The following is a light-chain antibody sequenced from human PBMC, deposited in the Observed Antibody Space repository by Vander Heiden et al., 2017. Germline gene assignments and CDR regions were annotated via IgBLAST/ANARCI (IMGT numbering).Light chain of an antibody. J-gene: IGLJ1*01. CDR1: SSDIGGYNY. Sequence: QSALTQPASVSGSPGQSITISCTGSSSDIGGYNYVSWYQQHPGKAPKLMIHDVSDRPSGVSNRFSGSKSGNTASLTISGPQAEDEADYYCCSYTSSSTLYVFGTGTKVTVL. CDR2: DVS. CDR3: CSYTSSSTLYV. V-gene: IGLV2-14*03.